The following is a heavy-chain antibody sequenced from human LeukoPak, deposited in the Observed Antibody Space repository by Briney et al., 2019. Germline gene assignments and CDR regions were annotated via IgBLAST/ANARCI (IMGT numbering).Heavy chain of an antibody. Sequence: GGSLRLSCAVSGITLSNYGMSWVRQAPGKGLEWVAGISGSGGGTVYADSVKGRFTISRDNPKNTLYLQMNSLRAEDTAVYFCAKRGAVIRVVLVGFHKEAYYFDSWGQGALVTVSS. D-gene: IGHD2-21*01. CDR1: GITLSNYG. CDR3: AKRGAVIRVVLVGFHKEAYYFDS. J-gene: IGHJ4*02. V-gene: IGHV3-23*01. CDR2: ISGSGGGT.